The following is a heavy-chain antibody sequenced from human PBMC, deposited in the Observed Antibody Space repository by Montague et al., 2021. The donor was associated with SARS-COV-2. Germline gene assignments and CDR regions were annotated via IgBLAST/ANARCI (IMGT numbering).Heavy chain of an antibody. CDR1: GFTFSTYT. J-gene: IGHJ3*02. V-gene: IGHV3-21*01. Sequence: SLRLSCAASGFTFSTYTMNWVRQAPGQGLEWVSSITAIRIYIYYADSVKGRFTISRDNAKNSLYLQMNSLRAEDTAVYYCTRDAFTMIIDAFNIWGQGTKVTVSS. CDR2: ITAIRIYI. CDR3: TRDAFTMIIDAFNI. D-gene: IGHD3-22*01.